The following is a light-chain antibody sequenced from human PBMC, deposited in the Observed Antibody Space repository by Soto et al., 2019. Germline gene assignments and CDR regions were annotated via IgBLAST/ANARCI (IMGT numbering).Light chain of an antibody. CDR1: GSSIGTNT. Sequence: QSVLTQPPSASGTPGQRVTISCSGSGSSIGTNTVNWYRQLPGTAPKLLIYGDNQRPSGVPDRFSGSKSGTSASLAISGPQSEDEAEYYCAAWDGSLNNVLFGGGT. CDR3: AAWDGSLNNVL. V-gene: IGLV1-44*01. CDR2: GDN. J-gene: IGLJ2*01.